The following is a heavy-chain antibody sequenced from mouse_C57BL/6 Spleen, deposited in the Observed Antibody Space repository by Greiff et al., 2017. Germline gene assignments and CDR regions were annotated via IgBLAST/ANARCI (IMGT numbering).Heavy chain of an antibody. D-gene: IGHD2-4*01. J-gene: IGHJ4*01. CDR3: ARLTRGLYDYDDAMDY. CDR2: INPNNGGT. Sequence: VQLQQSGPELVKPGASVTMSCKASGYTFTDYNMHWVKQSHGKSLEWIGYINPNNGGTSYNQKFKGKATLTVNKSSSTAYMELRSLTSEDSAVYYCARLTRGLYDYDDAMDYWGQGTSVTVSS. V-gene: IGHV1-22*01. CDR1: GYTFTDYN.